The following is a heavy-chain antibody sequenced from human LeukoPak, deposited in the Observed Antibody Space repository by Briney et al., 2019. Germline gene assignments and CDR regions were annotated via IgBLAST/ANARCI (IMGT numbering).Heavy chain of an antibody. J-gene: IGHJ4*02. V-gene: IGHV3-21*01. CDR3: ARDLRNYDGSGSL. CDR1: GFTFSSCS. D-gene: IGHD3-10*01. Sequence: GGSLRLSCAASGFTFSSCSMNWVRQAPGQGLELVSSISSSSSYIYYADSVKGRFTISRDNAKNTLYLQMNSLRAEDTAVYYCARDLRNYDGSGSLWGPGTLVTVSS. CDR2: ISSSSSYI.